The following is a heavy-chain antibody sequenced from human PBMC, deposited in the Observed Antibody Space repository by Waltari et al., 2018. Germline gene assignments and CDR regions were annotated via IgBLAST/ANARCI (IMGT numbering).Heavy chain of an antibody. CDR2: IYYSGST. V-gene: IGHV4-59*01. J-gene: IGHJ4*02. CDR1: GGSISSYY. Sequence: QVQLQESGPGLVKPSETLSLTCTVSGGSISSYYWSWIRQPPGKGLEWIGYIYYSGSTNYNPSLKSRVTISVDTSKNQFSLKLSSVTAADTAVYYCARVKPQTYYYDSSGPSFDYWGQGTLVTVSS. D-gene: IGHD3-22*01. CDR3: ARVKPQTYYYDSSGPSFDY.